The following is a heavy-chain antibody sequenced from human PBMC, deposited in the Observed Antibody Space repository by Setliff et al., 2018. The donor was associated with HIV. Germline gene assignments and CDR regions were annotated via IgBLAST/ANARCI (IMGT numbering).Heavy chain of an antibody. J-gene: IGHJ4*02. D-gene: IGHD6-6*01. CDR3: ARHDTEYSSYPIDY. CDR2: IYYSGSTYYYGGST. Sequence: SETLSLTCAVSGDSVTTSSWWGWIRQPPGKGLEWIGFIYYSGSTYYYGGSTYYNPSLKSRVTISVDTSKNQFSLKLSSVTAADTAVYYCARHDTEYSSYPIDYWGQGNLVTVSS. CDR1: GDSVTTSSW. V-gene: IGHV4-39*01.